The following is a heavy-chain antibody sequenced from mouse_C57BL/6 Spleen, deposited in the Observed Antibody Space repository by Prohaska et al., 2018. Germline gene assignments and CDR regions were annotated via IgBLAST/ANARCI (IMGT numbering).Heavy chain of an antibody. V-gene: IGHV1-52*01. CDR2: IDPSDSET. CDR1: GYTFTIYC. Sequence: QVQLQQPGSELVRPGSSVKLSCKASGYTFTIYCMHWVNQRPIQALEWIGNIDPSDSETHYNQKFKDKATLTVDKSSSTAYMQLSSLTSEDSAVYYCARSYPAWFAYWGQGTLVTVSA. CDR3: ARSYPAWFAY. J-gene: IGHJ3*01. D-gene: IGHD1-1*01.